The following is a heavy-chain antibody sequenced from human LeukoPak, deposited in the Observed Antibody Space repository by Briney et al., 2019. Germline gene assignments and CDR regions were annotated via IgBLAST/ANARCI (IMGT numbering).Heavy chain of an antibody. CDR2: VNPSSGGT. Sequence: GASVKVSCKASGYTFTGYYMHWVRQAPGQGLEWMGWVNPSSGGTNYAQKFQGRVTMTRDTSISTVYMELIGLTSDDTAVFYCARDSKSARPFYYNFYGLDVWGQGTTVTVSS. CDR3: ARDSKSARPFYYNFYGLDV. J-gene: IGHJ6*02. D-gene: IGHD1-1*01. V-gene: IGHV1-2*02. CDR1: GYTFTGYY.